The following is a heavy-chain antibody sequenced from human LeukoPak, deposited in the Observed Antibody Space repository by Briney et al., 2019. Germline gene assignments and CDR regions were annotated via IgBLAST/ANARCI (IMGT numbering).Heavy chain of an antibody. CDR1: GGTFSSYA. CDR2: IIPIFGTA. J-gene: IGHJ4*02. Sequence: SVKVSCKASGGTFSSYAISWVRQAPGQGLEWMGGIIPIFGTANYAQKFQGRVTITTDESTSTAYMELSSLRSEDTAVYYCATAYCSSTSCYGSFDYWGQGTLVTVSS. D-gene: IGHD2-2*01. V-gene: IGHV1-69*05. CDR3: ATAYCSSTSCYGSFDY.